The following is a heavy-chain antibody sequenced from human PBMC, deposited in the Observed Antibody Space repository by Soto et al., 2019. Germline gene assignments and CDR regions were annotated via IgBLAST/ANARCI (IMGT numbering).Heavy chain of an antibody. CDR2: IRSKANSYAT. CDR1: GFTFSGSA. Sequence: EVQLVESGGGLVQPGGSLKLSCAASGFTFSGSAMPWVRQASGKGLEWVGRIRSKANSYATAYAASVKGRFTISRDDSKNTAYLQMNSLKTEDTAVYYCTRHSGPTDYWGQGTLVTVSS. V-gene: IGHV3-73*02. J-gene: IGHJ4*02. CDR3: TRHSGPTDY.